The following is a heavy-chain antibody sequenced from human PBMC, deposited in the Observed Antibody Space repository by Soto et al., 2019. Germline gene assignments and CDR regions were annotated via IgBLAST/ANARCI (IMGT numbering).Heavy chain of an antibody. D-gene: IGHD4-17*01. Sequence: SLTCTVSGGSISSYYWSWIRQPAGKGLEWIGRIYTSGSTNYNPSLKSRVTMSVDTSKNQFSLKLSSVTAADTAVYYCARDLRGEMGVTTSFYYGMDVWGQGTTVTVSS. V-gene: IGHV4-4*07. CDR3: ARDLRGEMGVTTSFYYGMDV. CDR2: IYTSGST. J-gene: IGHJ6*02. CDR1: GGSISSYY.